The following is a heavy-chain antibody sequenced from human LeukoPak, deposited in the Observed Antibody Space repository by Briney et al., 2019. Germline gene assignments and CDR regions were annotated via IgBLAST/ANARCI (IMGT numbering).Heavy chain of an antibody. V-gene: IGHV3-30*18. CDR1: GFTFSSYG. J-gene: IGHJ6*02. CDR3: AKDALGYCSSTSCHSYGMDV. D-gene: IGHD2-2*01. CDR2: ISYDGSNK. Sequence: GRSLRLSCAASGFTFSSYGMHWVRQAPGKGLEWVAVISYDGSNKYYADSVKGRFTISRDNSKNTLYLQMNSLRAEDTAVYYCAKDALGYCSSTSCHSYGMDVWGQGTTVTVSS.